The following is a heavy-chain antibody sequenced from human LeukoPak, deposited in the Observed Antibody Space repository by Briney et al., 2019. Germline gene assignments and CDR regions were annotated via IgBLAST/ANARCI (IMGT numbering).Heavy chain of an antibody. V-gene: IGHV1-69*04. CDR3: ASLGGYSSGY. CDR1: GGTFSSYA. Sequence: ASVKVSCKASGGTFSSYAISWVRQAPGQGLEWMGRIIPILGIANYAQKFQGRVTITADKSTSTAYKELSSLRSEDTAVYYCASLGGYSSGYWGQGTLVTVSS. CDR2: IIPILGIA. J-gene: IGHJ4*02. D-gene: IGHD6-19*01.